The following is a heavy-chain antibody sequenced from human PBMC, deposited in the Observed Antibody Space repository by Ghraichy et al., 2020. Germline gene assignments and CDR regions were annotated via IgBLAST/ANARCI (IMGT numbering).Heavy chain of an antibody. D-gene: IGHD1-26*01. Sequence: GESLNISCKGSGYSFTSYWIGWVRQMPGKGLEWMGIIYPGDSDTRYSPSFQGQVTISADKSISTAYLQWSSLKASDTAMYYCAKSLSGSYYDPYFDYWGQGTLVTVSS. J-gene: IGHJ4*02. CDR1: GYSFTSYW. CDR3: AKSLSGSYYDPYFDY. V-gene: IGHV5-51*01. CDR2: IYPGDSDT.